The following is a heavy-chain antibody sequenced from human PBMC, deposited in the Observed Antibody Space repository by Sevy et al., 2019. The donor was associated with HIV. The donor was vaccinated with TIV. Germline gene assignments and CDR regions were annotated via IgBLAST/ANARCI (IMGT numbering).Heavy chain of an antibody. J-gene: IGHJ4*02. CDR2: IRPDGSDK. CDR3: ARGVGLDC. Sequence: SGSLRLSCAASGFTFSPYWMTWVRQAPGKGLERVANIRPDGSDKYYVDSVKGRFTISRDNAKNSLYLQMNSLRADDSAMYYCARGVGLDCWGQGALVIVSS. V-gene: IGHV3-7*01. D-gene: IGHD1-26*01. CDR1: GFTFSPYW.